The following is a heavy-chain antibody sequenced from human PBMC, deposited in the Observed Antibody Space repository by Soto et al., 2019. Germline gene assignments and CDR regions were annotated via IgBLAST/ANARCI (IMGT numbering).Heavy chain of an antibody. CDR3: ARQYCRSTSCYIGWFDP. V-gene: IGHV5-10-1*01. CDR2: IDPSDSYT. J-gene: IGHJ5*02. Sequence: GESLKISCKGAGSRFTNYWISLVRQIPGKGLEWMGRIDPSDSYTKHSPSFQGHVTISADKSISTDYLQWSSLKASENAMYYCARQYCRSTSCYIGWFDPWGQGTLVT. CDR1: GSRFTNYW. D-gene: IGHD2-2*02.